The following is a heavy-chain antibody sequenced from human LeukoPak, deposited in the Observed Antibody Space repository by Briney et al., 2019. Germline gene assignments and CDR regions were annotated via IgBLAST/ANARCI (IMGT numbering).Heavy chain of an antibody. CDR1: GYTFTGYY. V-gene: IGHV1-2*02. Sequence: GASVKVSCKASGYTFTGYYMHWVRQAPGQGLEWMGWINPNSGGTNYAQKFQGRVTMTRDTSISTAYMELSRLRSDDTAVYYCARDKFGELFSFDYSGQGTLVTVSS. J-gene: IGHJ4*02. CDR2: INPNSGGT. CDR3: ARDKFGELFSFDY. D-gene: IGHD3-10*01.